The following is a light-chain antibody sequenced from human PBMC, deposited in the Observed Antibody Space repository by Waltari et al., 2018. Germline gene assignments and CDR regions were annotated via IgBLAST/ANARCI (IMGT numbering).Light chain of an antibody. Sequence: DIVMTQSPATLSVSPGERATLSCRASQSVANNLAWYQQKRGQAPRLLIYAASIRATGIPARFFGSGSGTEFTLTISSLQSEDSAVYYCQQSNNWPQTFDQGTKVEIK. CDR2: AAS. CDR1: QSVANN. V-gene: IGKV3-15*01. J-gene: IGKJ1*01. CDR3: QQSNNWPQT.